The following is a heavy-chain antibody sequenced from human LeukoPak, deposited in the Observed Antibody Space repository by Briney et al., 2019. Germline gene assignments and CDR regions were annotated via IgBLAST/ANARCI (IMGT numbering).Heavy chain of an antibody. Sequence: GGSLRLSCAASGFTFSSYGMHWVRQAPGKGLEWVAVISYDGSHKYYADSVKGRFTISRDNSKNTLYLQMNGLRVEDTAIYYCAKRGSYFGGFDYWGQGTLLTVPS. CDR3: AKRGSYFGGFDY. CDR2: ISYDGSHK. CDR1: GFTFSSYG. V-gene: IGHV3-30*18. J-gene: IGHJ4*02. D-gene: IGHD3-10*01.